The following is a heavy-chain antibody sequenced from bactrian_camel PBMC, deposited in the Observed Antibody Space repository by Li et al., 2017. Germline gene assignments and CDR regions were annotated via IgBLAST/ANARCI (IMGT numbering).Heavy chain of an antibody. V-gene: IGHV3S42*01. J-gene: IGHJ4*01. Sequence: DVQLVESGGGSVPVGGSLRLSCVSSVGYVFSSHCMGWFLQAPGKEREAVAAIDGNGRTSYVDSVKGRFTISKDNAKKTPYLQMNSLKPEDTAMYCCAAAPYVGGSGYCYAHLVSEYNYSGQGTQVTVS. CDR2: IDGNGRT. CDR3: AAAPYVGGSGYCYAHLVSEYNY. D-gene: IGHD1*01. CDR1: GYVFSSHC.